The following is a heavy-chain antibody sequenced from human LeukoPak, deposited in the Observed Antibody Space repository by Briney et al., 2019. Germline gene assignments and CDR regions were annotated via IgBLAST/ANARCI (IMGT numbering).Heavy chain of an antibody. CDR3: ARGSGYAGVFDY. CDR1: GGSISSGGYY. Sequence: SQTLSLTCTVSGGSISSGGYYWSWIRQHPGKGLEWIGYIYYSGSTYYNPSLRSRVTISVDTSKNQFSLKLSSVTAADTAVYYCARGSGYAGVFDYWGQGTLVTVSS. CDR2: IYYSGST. D-gene: IGHD5-12*01. V-gene: IGHV4-31*03. J-gene: IGHJ4*02.